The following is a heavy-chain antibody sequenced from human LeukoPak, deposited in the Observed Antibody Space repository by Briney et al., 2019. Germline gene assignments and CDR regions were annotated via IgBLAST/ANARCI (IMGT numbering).Heavy chain of an antibody. V-gene: IGHV3-43*02. CDR3: AQDWWRSYLS. J-gene: IGHJ4*02. D-gene: IGHD1-26*01. CDR2: IYGDGGTT. CDR1: GFTFASYA. Sequence: GRSLRLSCAASGFTFASYAMHWVRQAPGKGLGYVSLIYGDGGTTHYADSVKGRFSISRDNSKNSLYLQMNSLRTEDTAFYYCAQDWWRSYLSWGRGTLVTVSS.